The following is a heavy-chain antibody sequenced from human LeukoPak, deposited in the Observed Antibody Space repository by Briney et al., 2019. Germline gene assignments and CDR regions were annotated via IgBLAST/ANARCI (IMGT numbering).Heavy chain of an antibody. D-gene: IGHD3-22*01. J-gene: IGHJ4*02. CDR2: ISGSGAGT. V-gene: IGHV3-23*01. CDR3: ARGFDKGGYYSFDY. Sequence: GGSLSLSCVASGFTFNNYDMTWVRQAPGKGLEWVSAISGSGAGTYYADYVEGRFTISRDKSKNTLYLQMNNLRAEDTAVYYCARGFDKGGYYSFDYWGQGTLVTVSS. CDR1: GFTFNNYD.